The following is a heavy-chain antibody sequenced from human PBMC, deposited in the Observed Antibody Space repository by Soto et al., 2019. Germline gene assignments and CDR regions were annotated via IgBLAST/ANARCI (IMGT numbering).Heavy chain of an antibody. CDR2: ISSSSSTI. D-gene: IGHD4-17*01. J-gene: IGHJ4*02. Sequence: VQLVESGGGLVQPGGSLRLSCAASGFTFSSYSMNWVRQAPGKGLEWVSYISSSSSTIYYADSVKGRFTISRDNAKNSLYLQMNSLRAEDTAVYYCARGKNRYGDYVDYWGQGTLVTVSS. V-gene: IGHV3-48*01. CDR3: ARGKNRYGDYVDY. CDR1: GFTFSSYS.